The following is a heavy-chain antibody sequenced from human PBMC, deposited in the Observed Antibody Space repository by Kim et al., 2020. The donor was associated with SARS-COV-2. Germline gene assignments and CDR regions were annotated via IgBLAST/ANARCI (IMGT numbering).Heavy chain of an antibody. J-gene: IGHJ6*02. CDR1: GFTFSSYA. CDR2: ISGSGGST. Sequence: GGSLRLSCAASGFTFSSYAMSWVRQAPGKGLEWVSAISGSGGSTYYADSVKGRFTISRDNSKNTLYLQMNSLRAEDTAVYYCAKPAQPWIVATITYYYYYGMDVWGQGATVTVSS. D-gene: IGHD5-12*01. CDR3: AKPAQPWIVATITYYYYYGMDV. V-gene: IGHV3-23*01.